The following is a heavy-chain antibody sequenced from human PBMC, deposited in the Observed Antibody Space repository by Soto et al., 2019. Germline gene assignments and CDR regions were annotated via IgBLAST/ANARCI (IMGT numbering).Heavy chain of an antibody. CDR1: GFSFDNYA. Sequence: EVQLLESGGGLVQPGGSLRLSCAASGFSFDNYAMNWVRQAPGKGLEWVSGLSGSGTSTYYADSVKGRFTISRDNSRDTLFLQMNRLTADDTAVYYCAKATTNGGWFNPFDSWGQGALVTVSS. D-gene: IGHD6-19*01. CDR2: LSGSGTST. V-gene: IGHV3-23*01. J-gene: IGHJ4*02. CDR3: AKATTNGGWFNPFDS.